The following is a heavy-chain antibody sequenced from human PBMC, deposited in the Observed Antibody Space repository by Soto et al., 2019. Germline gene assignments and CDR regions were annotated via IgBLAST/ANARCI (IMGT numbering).Heavy chain of an antibody. CDR2: INHSGST. D-gene: IGHD2-15*01. CDR3: ARGYPYCSGGSCYLRRNNWFDP. J-gene: IGHJ5*02. CDR1: GGSFSGYY. Sequence: SETLSLTCAVYGGSFSGYYWSWIRQPPGKGLEWIGEINHSGSTNYNPSLKSRVTISVDTSKNQFSLKLSSVTAADTAVYYCARGYPYCSGGSCYLRRNNWFDPWGQGTLVTVS. V-gene: IGHV4-34*01.